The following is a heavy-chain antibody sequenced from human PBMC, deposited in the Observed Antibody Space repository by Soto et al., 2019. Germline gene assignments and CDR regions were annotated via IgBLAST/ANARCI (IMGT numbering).Heavy chain of an antibody. V-gene: IGHV1-69*01. Sequence: QVQLVQSGSEVKKPGSSVRVSCKASGGSVSNSAISWLRQAPGQGLEWMGGIIPIFGPANYARKFQGRFTISGDEFKGTALNELDQFRCDGTAVYYLGRGSSLTKVEDWGQGTLVTVPS. D-gene: IGHD6-6*01. CDR2: IIPIFGPA. CDR1: GGSVSNSA. J-gene: IGHJ4*02. CDR3: GRGSSLTKVED.